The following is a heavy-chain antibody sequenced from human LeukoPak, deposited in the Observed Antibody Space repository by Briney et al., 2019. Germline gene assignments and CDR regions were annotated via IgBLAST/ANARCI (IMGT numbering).Heavy chain of an antibody. CDR3: ARRSGIAVAGAFDY. CDR1: GFTFSSYS. CDR2: ISGSGDST. J-gene: IGHJ4*02. Sequence: GGSLRLSCAASGFTFSSYSMNWVRQAPGKGLEWVSGISGSGDSTYYADSVKGRFTISRDNSKNTLYLQMNSLRAEDTAVYYCARRSGIAVAGAFDYWGQGTLVTVSS. D-gene: IGHD6-19*01. V-gene: IGHV3-23*01.